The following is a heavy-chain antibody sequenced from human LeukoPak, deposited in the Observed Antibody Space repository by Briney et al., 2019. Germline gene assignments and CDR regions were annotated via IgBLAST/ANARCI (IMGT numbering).Heavy chain of an antibody. CDR2: LSSGRSP. CDR1: GFAPSTYA. Sequence: GGSLRLSCAASGFAPSTYAMALVRQAPGKGLEWISSLSSGRSPSYSDSLEGRLTMSSDNARNTLYLQMDNLRGEDTAMYYCARQLGYCAAGTCYFDSWGHGTQVTVSS. J-gene: IGHJ4*01. V-gene: IGHV3-69-1*01. CDR3: ARQLGYCAAGTCYFDS. D-gene: IGHD2-8*02.